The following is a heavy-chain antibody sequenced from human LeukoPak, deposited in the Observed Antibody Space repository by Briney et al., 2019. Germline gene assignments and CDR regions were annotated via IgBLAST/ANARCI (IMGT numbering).Heavy chain of an antibody. J-gene: IGHJ4*02. D-gene: IGHD5-12*01. Sequence: GGSLRLSCAASGFTFSSYGMSWVRQAPGKGLEWVSAISGSGGSTYYADSVKGRLTISRDNSKNTLYLQMNSLRAEDTAVYYCARGPSGYHNTGGQGTLVTVSS. CDR2: ISGSGGST. CDR1: GFTFSSYG. V-gene: IGHV3-23*01. CDR3: ARGPSGYHNT.